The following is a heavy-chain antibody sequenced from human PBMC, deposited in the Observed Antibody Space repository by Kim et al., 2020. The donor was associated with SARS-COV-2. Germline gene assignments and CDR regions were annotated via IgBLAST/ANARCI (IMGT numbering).Heavy chain of an antibody. J-gene: IGHJ4*02. CDR1: GFTFSSSA. V-gene: IGHV3-23*01. CDR3: VKTLSGSPSYYRGFDY. Sequence: GGSLRLSCAASGFTFSSSAMSWVRQAPGKGLEWVSSINYSGSGTYYADSVKGRFTISRANSKNTLYLEMSSLRADDTAVYYCVKTLSGSPSYYRGFDYWGQGTLVTVSS. D-gene: IGHD3-10*01. CDR2: INYSGSGT.